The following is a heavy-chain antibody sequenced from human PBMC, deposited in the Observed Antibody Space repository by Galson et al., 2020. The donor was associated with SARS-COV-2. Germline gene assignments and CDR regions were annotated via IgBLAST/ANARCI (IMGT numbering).Heavy chain of an antibody. Sequence: GESLKISCAVSGFTYSRYWMHWVRQRPGKGLVWVSRIHSDGRITRYADSVKGRFTISRDSAKNTVYLQINSLRAEDTAVYYCARDYGSDYGFDYWGQGTLVTVSS. CDR1: GFTYSRYW. V-gene: IGHV3-74*01. CDR3: ARDYGSDYGFDY. D-gene: IGHD4-17*01. CDR2: IHSDGRIT. J-gene: IGHJ4*02.